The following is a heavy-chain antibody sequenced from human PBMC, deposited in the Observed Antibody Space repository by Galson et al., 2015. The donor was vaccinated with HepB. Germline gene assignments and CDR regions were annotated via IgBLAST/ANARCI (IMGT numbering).Heavy chain of an antibody. Sequence: VKVSCKASDYTFTSYGINWVRQAPGQGLEWMGWISPKNGNTNYAQKLQGRVTMTTDTSTNTAYMELRSLRSDDTAVYYCARGEGTQLWPRVPLDYWGQGTLVTVSS. CDR1: DYTFTSYG. CDR3: ARGEGTQLWPRVPLDY. CDR2: ISPKNGNT. D-gene: IGHD5-18*01. V-gene: IGHV1-18*01. J-gene: IGHJ4*02.